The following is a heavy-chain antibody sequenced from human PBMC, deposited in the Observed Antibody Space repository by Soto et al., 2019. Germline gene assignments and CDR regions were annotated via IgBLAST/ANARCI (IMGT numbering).Heavy chain of an antibody. V-gene: IGHV4-59*01. CDR1: GGSISSYY. Sequence: QVQLQESGPGLVKPSETLSLTCTVSGGSISSYYWSWIRQPPGKGLEWIGYIYYSGSTNYHPSLKSRVTISVDTSKNQFSLKLSSVTAADTAVYYCAMAVDYWGQGTLVTVSS. CDR2: IYYSGST. CDR3: AMAVDY. J-gene: IGHJ4*02. D-gene: IGHD3-10*01.